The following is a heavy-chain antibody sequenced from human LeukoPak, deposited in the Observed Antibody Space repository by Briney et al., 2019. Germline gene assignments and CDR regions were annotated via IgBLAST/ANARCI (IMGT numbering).Heavy chain of an antibody. CDR1: GFTFSDYY. CDR2: ISSSSSYT. D-gene: IGHD6-13*01. J-gene: IGHJ4*02. Sequence: AGGSLRLSCAASGFTFSDYYMSWIRQAPGKGLEWVPYISSSSSYTNYADSVKGRFTISRDNAKNSLYLQMNSLRAEDTAVYYCARDVAAAGGIDYWGQGTLVTVSS. CDR3: ARDVAAAGGIDY. V-gene: IGHV3-11*05.